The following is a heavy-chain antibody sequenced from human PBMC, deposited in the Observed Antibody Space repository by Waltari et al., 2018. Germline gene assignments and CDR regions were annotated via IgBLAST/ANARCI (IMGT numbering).Heavy chain of an antibody. D-gene: IGHD3-16*01. Sequence: EVQLVESGGGLVQPGGSLRLSCEGSGFTFSSYLRTWVRQAPGKGLEWLANIKQDGSEKYYVDSVKGRFTISRDNAKNSLYLQMNSLRVEDTALYYCAILRGGNYWGQGTLVTVSS. CDR3: AILRGGNY. CDR2: IKQDGSEK. J-gene: IGHJ4*02. CDR1: GFTFSSYL. V-gene: IGHV3-7*01.